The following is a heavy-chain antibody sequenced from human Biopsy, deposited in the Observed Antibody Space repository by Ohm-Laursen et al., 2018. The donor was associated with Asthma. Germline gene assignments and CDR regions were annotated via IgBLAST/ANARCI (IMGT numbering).Heavy chain of an antibody. D-gene: IGHD2-21*01. V-gene: IGHV1-69*13. CDR2: IMPIFGAP. J-gene: IGHJ4*02. Sequence: SVKVSCKASGGTFSSDAISWVRQAPGQGPEWMGGIMPIFGAPNYAQKFQHRLTITADDSTTTVYMELSSLKLEDTAVYFCARSYCGGDCYSPFDYWGQGSLVTVSS. CDR1: GGTFSSDA. CDR3: ARSYCGGDCYSPFDY.